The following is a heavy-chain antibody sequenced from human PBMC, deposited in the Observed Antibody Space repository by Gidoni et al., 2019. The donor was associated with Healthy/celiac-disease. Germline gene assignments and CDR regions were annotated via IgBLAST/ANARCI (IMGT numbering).Heavy chain of an antibody. J-gene: IGHJ6*03. D-gene: IGHD6-13*01. CDR2: IWYDGSNK. Sequence: QVQLVESGGGVVQPGRSLRLYCAASGLTFSSYGMHWVRQAPGKGLEWVAVIWYDGSNKYYADSVKGRFTISRDNSKNTLYLQMNSLRAEDTAVYYCARDPSSRKEDYYYYMDVWGKGTTVTVSS. CDR3: ARDPSSRKEDYYYYMDV. V-gene: IGHV3-33*01. CDR1: GLTFSSYG.